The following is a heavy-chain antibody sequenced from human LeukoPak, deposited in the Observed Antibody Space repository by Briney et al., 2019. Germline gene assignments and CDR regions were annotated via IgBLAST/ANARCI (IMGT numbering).Heavy chain of an antibody. CDR3: AKLISYGEDFDP. D-gene: IGHD4-17*01. V-gene: IGHV3-23*01. Sequence: PGGSLGLSCAASGFTFSSYAMSWVRQAPGKGLEWVSAISGSGGSTYYADSVKGRFTISRDNSKNTLYLQMNSLRAEDTAVYYCAKLISYGEDFDPWGQGTLVTVSS. CDR2: ISGSGGST. J-gene: IGHJ5*02. CDR1: GFTFSSYA.